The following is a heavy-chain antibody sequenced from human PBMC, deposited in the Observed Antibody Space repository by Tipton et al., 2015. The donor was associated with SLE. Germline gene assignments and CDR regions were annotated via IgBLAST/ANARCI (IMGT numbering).Heavy chain of an antibody. CDR2: IYHSGST. CDR3: ARGWYSRNWEWWFDP. Sequence: TLSLTCTVSGFSISTDYYWNWIRQPPGKGLEWIGSIYHSGSTYYNPSLKSRATVSVDTSKNQVSLKLTSVTAADTAVYYCARGWYSRNWEWWFDPWGQGTLVTVSS. CDR1: GFSISTDYY. J-gene: IGHJ5*02. D-gene: IGHD6-13*01. V-gene: IGHV4-38-2*02.